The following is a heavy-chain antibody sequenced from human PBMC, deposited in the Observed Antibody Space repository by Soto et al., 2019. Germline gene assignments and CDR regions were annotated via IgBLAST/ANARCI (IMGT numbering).Heavy chain of an antibody. CDR2: IIPIYGTA. Sequence: SVKVSCKASGGTFSSYAISWVRQAPGQGLEWMGGIIPIYGTANYAQKFQGRVTITADKSTSTAYMELSSLRSEDTAVYYCARVGPAAPPGWFDPWGQGTLVTVSS. CDR1: GGTFSSYA. J-gene: IGHJ5*02. CDR3: ARVGPAAPPGWFDP. D-gene: IGHD2-2*01. V-gene: IGHV1-69*06.